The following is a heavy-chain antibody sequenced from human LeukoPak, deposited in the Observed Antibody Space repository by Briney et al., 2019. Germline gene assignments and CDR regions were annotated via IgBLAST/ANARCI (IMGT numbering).Heavy chain of an antibody. Sequence: GGSLRLSCGASGFTFSSYGMHWVRQAPGKGLEWVAVISYDGSNKYYADSVKGRFTISRDNSKNTLYLQMNSLRAEDKAVYYCAAGDLLWDLDYWGQGTLVTVSS. CDR1: GFTFSSYG. D-gene: IGHD3-10*01. V-gene: IGHV3-30*03. CDR2: ISYDGSNK. CDR3: AAGDLLWDLDY. J-gene: IGHJ4*02.